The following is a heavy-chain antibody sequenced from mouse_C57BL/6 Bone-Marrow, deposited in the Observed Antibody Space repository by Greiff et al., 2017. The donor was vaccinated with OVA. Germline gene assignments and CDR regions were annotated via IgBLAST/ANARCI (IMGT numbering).Heavy chain of an antibody. V-gene: IGHV1-55*01. CDR3: ARREIYYDYEDAMDY. CDR1: GYTFTSYW. D-gene: IGHD2-4*01. Sequence: VQLQQPGAELVKPGASVKMSCKASGYTFTSYWITWVKQRPGQGLEWIGDIYPGSGSTNYNEKFKSKATLTVDTSSSTAYMQLSSLTSEDSAVYYCARREIYYDYEDAMDYWGQGTSVTVSS. CDR2: IYPGSGST. J-gene: IGHJ4*01.